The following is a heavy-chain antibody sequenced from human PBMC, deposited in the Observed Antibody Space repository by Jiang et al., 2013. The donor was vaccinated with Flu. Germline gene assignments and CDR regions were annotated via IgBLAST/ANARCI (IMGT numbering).Heavy chain of an antibody. V-gene: IGHV4-31*03. CDR3: ARGLRLGELSPRRFFDF. J-gene: IGHJ4*02. D-gene: IGHD3-16*02. CDR1: GGSISTGDYY. Sequence: SQTLSLTCTVSGGSISTGDYYWSWIRQHPGKGLEWIGYIFYSGITYYNPSLKSRVTISVDTSKKQFSLKLSSVTAADTAIYYCARGLRLGELSPRRFFDFWGQGTLVTVSS. CDR2: IFYSGIT.